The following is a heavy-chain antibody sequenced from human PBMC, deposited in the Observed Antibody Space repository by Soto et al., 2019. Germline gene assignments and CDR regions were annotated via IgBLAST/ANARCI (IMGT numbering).Heavy chain of an antibody. CDR1: GGSISSGDYY. D-gene: IGHD5-18*01. CDR3: ARSLWSYHEVDY. J-gene: IGHJ4*02. CDR2: IYYSGST. Sequence: SETLSLTCTVSGGSISSGDYYWSWIRQPPGKGLEWIGYIYYSGSTYYNPSLKSRVTISVDTSKNQFSLKLSSVTAADTAVYYCARSLWSYHEVDYWGQGTLVTVSS. V-gene: IGHV4-30-4*01.